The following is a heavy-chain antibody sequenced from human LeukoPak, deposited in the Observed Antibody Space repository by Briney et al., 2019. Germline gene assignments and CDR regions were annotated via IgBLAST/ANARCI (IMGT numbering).Heavy chain of an antibody. V-gene: IGHV3-48*03. CDR2: ISSSGSTI. CDR1: GFTFSSYE. Sequence: GGSLRLSCAASGFTFSSYEMNWVRQAPGKGLEWVSYISSSGSTIYYADSVKGRFTISRDNAKNSLYLQMNSLRAEDTAVYYCAREYCSGTSCLYLGYYYGMDVWGKGTTVAVSS. J-gene: IGHJ6*04. D-gene: IGHD2-2*01. CDR3: AREYCSGTSCLYLGYYYGMDV.